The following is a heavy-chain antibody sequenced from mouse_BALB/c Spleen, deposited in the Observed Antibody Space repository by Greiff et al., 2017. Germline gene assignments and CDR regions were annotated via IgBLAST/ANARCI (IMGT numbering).Heavy chain of an antibody. CDR2: IWSGGST. CDR3: ARNSRPGGAMDY. V-gene: IGHV2-2*02. Sequence: QVQLQQSGPGLVQPSQSLSITCTVSGFSLTSYGVHWVRQSPGKGLEWLGVIWSGGSTYYNAAFISRLSISKDNSKSQVFFKMNSLQANDTAIYYCARNSRPGGAMDYWGQGTSVTVSS. J-gene: IGHJ4*01. CDR1: GFSLTSYG.